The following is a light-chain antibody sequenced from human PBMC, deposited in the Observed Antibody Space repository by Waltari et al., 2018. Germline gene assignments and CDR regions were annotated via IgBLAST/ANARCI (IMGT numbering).Light chain of an antibody. CDR1: NSDFGDSNH. J-gene: IGLJ3*02. V-gene: IGLV2-14*01. CDR2: DVS. CDR3: SSYISSSTPWV. Sequence: HSALTQPHDVSGSPGPSITLACTVTNSDFGDSNHVSWHRQRPGKAPKVMIYDVSNPPSGVSNRFSGSKSGNTASLTISGLQAEDEGNYYCSSYISSSTPWVFGGGTKLTVL.